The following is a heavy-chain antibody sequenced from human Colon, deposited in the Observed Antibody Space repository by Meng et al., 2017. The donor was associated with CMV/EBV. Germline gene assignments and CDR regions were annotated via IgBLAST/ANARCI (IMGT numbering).Heavy chain of an antibody. CDR2: IYGDGVT. D-gene: IGHD3-3*01. J-gene: IGHJ4*02. CDR3: HGFGDNSY. CDR1: GYTVSYNH. Sequence: GESLKISCAASGYTVSYNHVAWVRQAPGKGLKWVSVIYGDGVTYYTDSLKGRLTISRDSSTNTVYLQMNSLRVDDTAVYYCHGFGDNSYWGQGTLVTVSS. V-gene: IGHV3-53*01.